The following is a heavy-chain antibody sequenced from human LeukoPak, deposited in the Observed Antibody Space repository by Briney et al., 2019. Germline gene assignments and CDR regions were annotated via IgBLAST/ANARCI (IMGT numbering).Heavy chain of an antibody. J-gene: IGHJ4*02. Sequence: PGGSLRLSCAASGFTLRSYTMNWVRQAPGKGLEWVSGISWNSGSIGYADSVKGRFTISRDNAKTSLYLQMNSLRAEDTALYYCAKDLGPGSMATSPGFDYWGQGTLVTVSS. CDR1: GFTLRSYT. CDR2: ISWNSGSI. CDR3: AKDLGPGSMATSPGFDY. D-gene: IGHD5-24*01. V-gene: IGHV3-9*01.